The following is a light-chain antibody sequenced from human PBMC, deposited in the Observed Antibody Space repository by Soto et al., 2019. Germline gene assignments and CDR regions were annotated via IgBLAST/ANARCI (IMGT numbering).Light chain of an antibody. CDR3: QHYNSYSEA. Sequence: DIPMTPSPSTLSGSVGDRVTITCRASQPISSWLAWYQQKPGKAPKLLIYKASTLKSGVPSRFSGSGSGTEFTLTISSLQPDDFATYYCQHYNSYSEAFGQGTKVELK. V-gene: IGKV1-5*03. CDR1: QPISSW. J-gene: IGKJ1*01. CDR2: KAS.